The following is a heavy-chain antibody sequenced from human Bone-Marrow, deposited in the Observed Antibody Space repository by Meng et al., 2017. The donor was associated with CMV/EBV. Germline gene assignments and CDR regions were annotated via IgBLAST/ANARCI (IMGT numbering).Heavy chain of an antibody. V-gene: IGHV1-2*02. CDR1: GYTFTGYY. CDR3: ARVSDHTQLVDYYYYYGMDV. Sequence: ASVKVSCKASGYTFTGYYMHWVRQAPGQGLEWMGWINPNSGGTNYAQKFQGRGTMTRDTSISTAYMELSRLRSDDTAVYYCARVSDHTQLVDYYYYYGMDVWGQGTTVTVSS. D-gene: IGHD6-6*01. CDR2: INPNSGGT. J-gene: IGHJ6*02.